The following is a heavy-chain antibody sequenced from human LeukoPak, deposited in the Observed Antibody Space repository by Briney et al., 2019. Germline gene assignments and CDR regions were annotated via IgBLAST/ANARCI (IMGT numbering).Heavy chain of an antibody. CDR3: ARDSGGNSGSYSDFDY. D-gene: IGHD1-26*01. Sequence: SVKVSCKASGGIFSSYAISWVRQAPGQGLEWMGGIIPIFGTANYAQKFQGRVTITTDESTSTAYMELSSLRSEDTAVYYCARDSGGNSGSYSDFDYWGQGTLVTVSS. J-gene: IGHJ4*02. CDR1: GGIFSSYA. V-gene: IGHV1-69*05. CDR2: IIPIFGTA.